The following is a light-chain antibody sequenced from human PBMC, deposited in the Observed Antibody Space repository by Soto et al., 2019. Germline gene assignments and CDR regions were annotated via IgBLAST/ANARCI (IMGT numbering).Light chain of an antibody. V-gene: IGKV2-28*01. CDR3: MQALETPIT. J-gene: IGKJ5*01. CDR1: QSLLHSNRYHY. CDR2: LAS. Sequence: DIVMTQSPLSLPVTPGEPASISCNSSQSLLHSNRYHYLDWYLQKPGQSPRVLIYLASKRASGVPDRFSGSGSGSEFILKITRVEAEDVGVYYCMQALETPITFGQGTRLEIK.